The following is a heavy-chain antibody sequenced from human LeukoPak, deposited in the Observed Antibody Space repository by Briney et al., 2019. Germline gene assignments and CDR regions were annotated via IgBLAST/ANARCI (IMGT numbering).Heavy chain of an antibody. Sequence: SETLSLTCTVSGGSISSSSYYWGWIRQPPGKGLEWIGSIYYSGSTYYNPSLKSRVTISVDTSKSQFSLKLSSVTAADTAVYYCARDVVVVAAKYNWFDPWGQGTLVTVSS. CDR2: IYYSGST. CDR1: GGSISSSSYY. J-gene: IGHJ5*02. V-gene: IGHV4-39*07. CDR3: ARDVVVVAAKYNWFDP. D-gene: IGHD2-15*01.